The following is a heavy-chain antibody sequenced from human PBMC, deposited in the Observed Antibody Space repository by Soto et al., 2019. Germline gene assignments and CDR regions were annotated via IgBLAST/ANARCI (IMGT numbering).Heavy chain of an antibody. CDR1: GGSISSSSYY. Sequence: SETMSLTCTVCGGSISSSSYYWGWIRQPGGKGLEWIGSSYYSGSTSYTPPLKSPFTISVHTSNIQFSLKLSSVTSADTAVYYSSKTPYYYHSSDYVDYWGQGTLVTVSS. J-gene: IGHJ4*02. CDR3: SKTPYYYHSSDYVDY. CDR2: SYYSGST. V-gene: IGHV4-39*01. D-gene: IGHD3-22*01.